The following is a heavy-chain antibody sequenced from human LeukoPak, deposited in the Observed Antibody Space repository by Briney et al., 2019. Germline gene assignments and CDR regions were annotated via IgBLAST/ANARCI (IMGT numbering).Heavy chain of an antibody. D-gene: IGHD5-12*01. CDR3: ARVNPNIVATPFDY. V-gene: IGHV4-59*01. CDR1: GGSISSYY. Sequence: SETLSLTCTVSGGSISSYYWSWIRQPPGKGLEWIGYIYYSGSTNYNPSLKSRVTISVDTSKNQFSLKLSSVTAADTAVYYCARVNPNIVATPFDYWGQGTLVTVSS. J-gene: IGHJ4*02. CDR2: IYYSGST.